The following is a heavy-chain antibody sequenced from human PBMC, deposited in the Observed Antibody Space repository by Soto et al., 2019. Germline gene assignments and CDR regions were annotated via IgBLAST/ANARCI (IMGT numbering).Heavy chain of an antibody. V-gene: IGHV2-5*02. CDR3: AHAGDYDLLTFDH. D-gene: IGHD4-17*01. Sequence: ITLKESGPTLVRPAQTLTLTCGVSGFSLSSYGMGVAWFRQPPVKALEWLALIYWDDDKRYSPSLKDRLAISKDTSRNQLVLTITNMDPGDTATYFCAHAGDYDLLTFDHWGPGTLVTVSS. J-gene: IGHJ4*02. CDR1: GFSLSSYGMG. CDR2: IYWDDDK.